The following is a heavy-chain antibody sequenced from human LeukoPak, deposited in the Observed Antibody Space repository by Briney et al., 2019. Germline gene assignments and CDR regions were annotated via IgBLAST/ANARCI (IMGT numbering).Heavy chain of an antibody. CDR2: FDPEDGET. D-gene: IGHD4-17*01. CDR1: GFTFTSSA. Sequence: ASVKVSCKASGFTFTSSAVHWVRQAPGKGLEWMGGFDPEDGETIYAQKFQGRVTMTEDTSTDTAYMELSSLRSEDTAVYYCATVYGDYFYYFDYWGQGTLVTVSS. CDR3: ATVYGDYFYYFDY. J-gene: IGHJ4*02. V-gene: IGHV1-24*01.